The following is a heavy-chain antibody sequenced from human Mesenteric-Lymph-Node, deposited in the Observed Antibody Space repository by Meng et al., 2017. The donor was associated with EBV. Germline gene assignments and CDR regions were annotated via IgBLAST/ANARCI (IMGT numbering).Heavy chain of an antibody. D-gene: IGHD1-26*01. Sequence: QVQLVQSGAEVKKPGASVKVSCKASGGTFRNYPFAWVRQAPGQGLEWMGGIIPVFKTPNYAQKFQGRVTITADDSTSTVYMELSSLKSEDTALYYCAKGGSGSVYWFDPWGQGTLVTVSS. CDR3: AKGGSGSVYWFDP. CDR1: GGTFRNYP. CDR2: IIPVFKTP. V-gene: IGHV1-69*01. J-gene: IGHJ5*02.